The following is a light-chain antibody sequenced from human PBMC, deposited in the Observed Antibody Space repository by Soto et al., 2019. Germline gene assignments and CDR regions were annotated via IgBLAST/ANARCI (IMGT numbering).Light chain of an antibody. CDR3: SSYTGSNNFYV. CDR2: EVS. J-gene: IGLJ1*01. CDR1: SSDVGGYDY. V-gene: IGLV2-14*01. Sequence: QSVLTQPASVSGSPGQSITISCTGTSSDVGGYDYVSWYQHHPGKAPKLMIFEVSNRLSEVSDRFSGSKSGNTASLTVSGLQAEDEADYYCSSYTGSNNFYVFGTGTKVTVL.